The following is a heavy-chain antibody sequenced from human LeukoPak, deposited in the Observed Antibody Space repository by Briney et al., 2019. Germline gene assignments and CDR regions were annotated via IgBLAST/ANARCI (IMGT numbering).Heavy chain of an antibody. CDR3: STQEYSDSGSSGSYLDY. CDR1: GGTFSSYA. Sequence: ASVKVSCKASGGTFSSYAISWVRQAPGQGLEWVGRIIPMRKIANFAQKFQGRVMFTADKSTSTAYMEMSSLRAEDTALYDCSTQEYSDSGSSGSYLDYWGQGTLFTVSS. D-gene: IGHD3-22*01. V-gene: IGHV1-69*04. CDR2: IIPMRKIA. J-gene: IGHJ4*02.